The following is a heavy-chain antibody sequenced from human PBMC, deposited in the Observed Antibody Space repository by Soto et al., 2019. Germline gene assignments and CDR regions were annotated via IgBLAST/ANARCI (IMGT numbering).Heavy chain of an antibody. D-gene: IGHD4-17*01. CDR3: AGDSTDGDFVDAFDI. J-gene: IGHJ3*02. V-gene: IGHV3-66*01. Sequence: EVQLVESGGGSVQPGGSLTLSCAASGLTVSSNYLNWVRQAPGQGLAWVSVVYVGGTTYYADSVKGRFTISRDISRNTVDLQMNSLRVEDTAVYYCAGDSTDGDFVDAFDIWGQGTMVIVSS. CDR1: GLTVSSNY. CDR2: VYVGGTT.